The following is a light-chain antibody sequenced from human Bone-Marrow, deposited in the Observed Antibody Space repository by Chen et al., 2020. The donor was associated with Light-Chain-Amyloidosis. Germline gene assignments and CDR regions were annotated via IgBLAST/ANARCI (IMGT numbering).Light chain of an antibody. CDR3: QSADSSGTYEVI. J-gene: IGLJ2*01. CDR2: RDP. CDR1: DLPTKY. Sequence: SYELTQPPSVSVAQGQTARITCSGDDLPTKYAYWYQQNPGQAPVLVIHRDPERSSGISERFSGSSSGTTATLTISGVQAEDEADYHCQSADSSGTYEVIFGGGTKLTVL. V-gene: IGLV3-25*03.